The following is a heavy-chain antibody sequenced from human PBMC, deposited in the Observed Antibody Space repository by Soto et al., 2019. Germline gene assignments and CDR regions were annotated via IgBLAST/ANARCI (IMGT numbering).Heavy chain of an antibody. CDR1: GYTFTSYG. CDR3: ARNKDGDYLLTMFDY. D-gene: IGHD4-17*01. V-gene: IGHV1-18*01. Sequence: GASVKVSSKASGYTFTSYGISWVRQAPGQGVEWMGWISAYNGNTNYAQKLQGRVTMTTDTSTSTAYMELRSLRSDDTAVYYCARNKDGDYLLTMFDYWGQGTLVTVSS. CDR2: ISAYNGNT. J-gene: IGHJ4*02.